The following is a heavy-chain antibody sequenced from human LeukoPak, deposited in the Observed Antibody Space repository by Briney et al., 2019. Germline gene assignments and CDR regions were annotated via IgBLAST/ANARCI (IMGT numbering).Heavy chain of an antibody. D-gene: IGHD3-10*01. J-gene: IGHJ5*02. CDR1: GYTFTGYY. CDR3: MRRAGGATQTP. Sequence: ASVKVSCKASGYTFTGYYMHWVRQAPGQGLEWMGWINPNSSGTNYAQKFQGRVTMTRDTSISTAYMELGRLRSDDTAMYYCMRRAGGATQTPWGQGTLVTVSS. V-gene: IGHV1-2*02. CDR2: INPNSSGT.